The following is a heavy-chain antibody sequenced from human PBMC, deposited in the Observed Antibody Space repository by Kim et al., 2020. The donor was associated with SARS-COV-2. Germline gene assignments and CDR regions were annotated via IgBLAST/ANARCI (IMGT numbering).Heavy chain of an antibody. D-gene: IGHD3-22*01. V-gene: IGHV3-15*01. CDR1: GLKFTDAW. J-gene: IGHJ4*02. Sequence: GGSLRLSCAVSGLKFTDAWMTWVRQAPGKGLEWVARIKRGGTTDYAAPVKGRFTISRDDSKNTQYLQMNSLKTEDTAIYYCSHDSDSYYTFHFWGQGTLAT. CDR2: IKRGGTT. CDR3: SHDSDSYYTFHF.